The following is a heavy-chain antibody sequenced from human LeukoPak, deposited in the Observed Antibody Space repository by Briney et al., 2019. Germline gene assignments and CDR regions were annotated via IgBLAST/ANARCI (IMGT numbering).Heavy chain of an antibody. CDR1: GGSFSGYY. CDR3: ARYVGYCSGGSCYLSRGQYYFDY. V-gene: IGHV4-34*01. J-gene: IGHJ4*02. D-gene: IGHD2-15*01. Sequence: SETLSLTCAVYGGSFSGYYWSWIRQPPGKGLEWIGEINHSGSTNYNPSLKSRVTISVDTSKNQFSLKLSSVTAADTAVYYCARYVGYCSGGSCYLSRGQYYFDYWGQGTPITVSS. CDR2: INHSGST.